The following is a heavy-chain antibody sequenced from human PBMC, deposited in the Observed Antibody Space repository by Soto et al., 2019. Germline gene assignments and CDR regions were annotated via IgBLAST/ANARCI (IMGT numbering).Heavy chain of an antibody. V-gene: IGHV4-39*01. CDR2: VYYRGRS. CDR3: VSQRTTVPTQAYFDY. D-gene: IGHD4-17*01. Sequence: SEPLSLTCTVSGGSVPTSSYYWGWIRQSPGKGLEWIGSVYYRGRSYSKSSVKSRVTISVDTSKNRFSLSLNSVTASDTAVYFCVSQRTTVPTQAYFDYWGPGALVTVSS. J-gene: IGHJ4*02. CDR1: GGSVPTSSYY.